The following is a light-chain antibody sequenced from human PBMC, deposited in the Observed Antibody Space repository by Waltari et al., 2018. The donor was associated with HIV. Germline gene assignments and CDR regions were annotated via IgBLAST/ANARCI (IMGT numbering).Light chain of an antibody. CDR3: QQHYTTPYT. Sequence: DIVMTQSPDSLALSLGERATINCKSNQSVLYSSNNKNFLAWYQQKSGQRPKLLVYWASTRESGVPDRFSGSGSGTDFTLTISSLQAEDVAVYLCQQHYTTPYTFGQGTKLEIK. CDR1: QSVLYSSNNKNF. J-gene: IGKJ2*01. V-gene: IGKV4-1*01. CDR2: WAS.